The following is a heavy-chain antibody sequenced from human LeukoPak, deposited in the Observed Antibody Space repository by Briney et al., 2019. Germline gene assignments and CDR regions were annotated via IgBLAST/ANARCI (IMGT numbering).Heavy chain of an antibody. V-gene: IGHV3-15*01. J-gene: IGHJ4*02. Sequence: GGSLTLSCVASGFNFSSAGMNWVRQAPGKGLECVGRIKSQTDGGTTDYAAPVKGRFTISRDDSKSTLYLKMKSLKTEDTAMYPCSQPGYGSHGINWGPGTLVTASS. CDR2: IKSQTDGGTT. CDR1: GFNFSSAG. D-gene: IGHD5-12*01. CDR3: SQPGYGSHGIN.